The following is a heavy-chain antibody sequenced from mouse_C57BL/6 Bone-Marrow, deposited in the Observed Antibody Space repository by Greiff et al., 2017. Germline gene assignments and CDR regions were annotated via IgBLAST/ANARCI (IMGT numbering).Heavy chain of an antibody. CDR3: ANDDGYDAWFAY. D-gene: IGHD2-2*01. CDR2: IHPSDSDT. CDR1: GYTFTSYW. J-gene: IGHJ3*01. Sequence: QVQLQQPGAELVKPGASVKVSCKASGYTFTSYWMHWVKQRPGQGLEWIGRIHPSDSDTNYNQKFKGKATLTVDKSSSTAYMQRSSLTYEDSAVYYCANDDGYDAWFAYWGQGTLVTVSA. V-gene: IGHV1-74*01.